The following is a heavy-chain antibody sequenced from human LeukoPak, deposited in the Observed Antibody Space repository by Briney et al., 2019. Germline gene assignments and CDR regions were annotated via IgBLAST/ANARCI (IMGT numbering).Heavy chain of an antibody. Sequence: PSETLSLTCTVSGGSISSYYWSWIRQPPGKGLEWIGYIYYSGSTNYNPSLKSRVTISVDTSKNQFSLKLSSVTAADTAVYYCAGPDDSPYSYYFDYWGQGTLVTVSS. J-gene: IGHJ4*02. D-gene: IGHD2-15*01. V-gene: IGHV4-59*01. CDR2: IYYSGST. CDR3: AGPDDSPYSYYFDY. CDR1: GGSISSYY.